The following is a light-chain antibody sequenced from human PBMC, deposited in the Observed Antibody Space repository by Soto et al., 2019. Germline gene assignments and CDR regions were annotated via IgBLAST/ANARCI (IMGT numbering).Light chain of an antibody. V-gene: IGKV3-20*01. CDR2: GAS. CDR3: QQYGSSPPIT. Sequence: EIVMTQSPATLSLSPGERATLSCRASESVSNNLAWYQQKAGQAPRLLIYGASTRATGIPDRFSGSGSGTDFTLTISRLEPEDFAVYYCQQYGSSPPITFGQGTRLEIK. CDR1: ESVSNN. J-gene: IGKJ5*01.